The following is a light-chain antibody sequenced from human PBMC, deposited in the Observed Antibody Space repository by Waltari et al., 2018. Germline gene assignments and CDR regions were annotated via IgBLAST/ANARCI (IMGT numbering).Light chain of an antibody. Sequence: QSALTQPASVSGSPGQSLTISCTGTSSDVGGYNYVSWYQQHPGKAPKRMIYDDSKRPSGVSNRFSGSRSGNTASLTISGLQAEDEADYYCSSYTSSSTLVFGGGTKLTVL. J-gene: IGLJ2*01. V-gene: IGLV2-14*01. CDR3: SSYTSSSTLV. CDR2: DDS. CDR1: SSDVGGYNY.